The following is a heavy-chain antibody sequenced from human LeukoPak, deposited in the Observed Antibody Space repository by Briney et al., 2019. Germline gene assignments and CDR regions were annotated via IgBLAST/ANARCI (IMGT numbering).Heavy chain of an antibody. D-gene: IGHD6-6*01. CDR3: AKDRDSSSFSSFDY. J-gene: IGHJ4*02. CDR1: GFTFSSYA. CDR2: ISGSGGST. Sequence: PGGSLRLSCAASGFTFSSYAMSWVRQAPGKGLEWVSAISGSGGSTYYAGSVKGRFTISRDNSKNTLYLQMNSLRAEDTAVYYCAKDRDSSSFSSFDYWGQGTLVTVSS. V-gene: IGHV3-23*01.